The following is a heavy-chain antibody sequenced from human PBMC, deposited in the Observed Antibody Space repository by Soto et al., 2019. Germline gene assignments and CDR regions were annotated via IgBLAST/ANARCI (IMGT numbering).Heavy chain of an antibody. Sequence: GGSLRLSCAASGFTFSSYAVYWVRQAPGKGLEWMAFISHDGNNTYYADSVKGRFSISRDNSKNTLYLQMNSLRTEDTAVYYCARVGASGYYSYWGQGTLVTAPQ. D-gene: IGHD3-22*01. CDR3: ARVGASGYYSY. J-gene: IGHJ4*02. CDR1: GFTFSSYA. V-gene: IGHV3-30-3*01. CDR2: ISHDGNNT.